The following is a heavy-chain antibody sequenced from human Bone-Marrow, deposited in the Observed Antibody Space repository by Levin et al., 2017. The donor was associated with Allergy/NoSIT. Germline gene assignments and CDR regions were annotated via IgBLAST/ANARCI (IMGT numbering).Heavy chain of an antibody. CDR3: ASSTRGYSRGYVGIYYYYGMDV. CDR1: GFSFSTYA. CDR2: ISDSGSYT. Sequence: GGSLRLSGAASGFSFSTYAFSWVRQTPGKGLEWVASISDSGSYTYYADSVKGRFTISRDNSKNTLYLQMNTLRAEDTALYYCASSTRGYSRGYVGIYYYYGMDVWGQGTTVTVSS. J-gene: IGHJ6*02. D-gene: IGHD5-18*01. V-gene: IGHV3-23*01.